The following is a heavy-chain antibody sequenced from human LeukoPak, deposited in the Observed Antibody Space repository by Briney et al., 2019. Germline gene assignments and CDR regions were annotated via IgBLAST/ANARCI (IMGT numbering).Heavy chain of an antibody. CDR1: GYSFTSFW. Sequence: GESLKISCKGSGYSFTSFWIAWGRQMPGKGLELMGIIYPGDSDTRDSPSFEGQVTFSADKSISTAYLQWSSLKASDTAMYYCARGRYSGTYLSYFDYWAQGTLVTVSS. D-gene: IGHD1-26*01. CDR3: ARGRYSGTYLSYFDY. V-gene: IGHV5-51*01. CDR2: IYPGDSDT. J-gene: IGHJ4*02.